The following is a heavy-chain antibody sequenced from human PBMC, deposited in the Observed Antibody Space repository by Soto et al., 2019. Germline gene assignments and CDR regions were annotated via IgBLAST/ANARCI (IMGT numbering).Heavy chain of an antibody. J-gene: IGHJ4*02. CDR2: ISSSSSTI. V-gene: IGHV3-48*04. D-gene: IGHD5-18*01. Sequence: GGSLRLSCAASGFTFSSYSMNWVRQAPGKGLEWVSYISSSSSTIYYADSVKGRFTISRDNAKNSLYLQMNSLRAEDTAVYYCARDSTVDTAMVLDYWVQVTMVTVS. CDR1: GFTFSSYS. CDR3: ARDSTVDTAMVLDY.